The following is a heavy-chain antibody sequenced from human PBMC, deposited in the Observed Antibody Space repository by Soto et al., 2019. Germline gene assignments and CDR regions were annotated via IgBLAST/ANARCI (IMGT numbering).Heavy chain of an antibody. CDR1: GYTFTSYD. CDR2: MNPNSGNT. V-gene: IGHV1-8*01. D-gene: IGHD2-15*01. Sequence: ASVKVSCKASGYTFTSYDINWVRQATGQGLEWMGWMNPNSGNTGYAQKFQGRVTMTRNSSISIVYMVLSSLRSEDTAVYYCARGHVGYCSGGSCYGLDYWGQGTLVTVSS. CDR3: ARGHVGYCSGGSCYGLDY. J-gene: IGHJ4*02.